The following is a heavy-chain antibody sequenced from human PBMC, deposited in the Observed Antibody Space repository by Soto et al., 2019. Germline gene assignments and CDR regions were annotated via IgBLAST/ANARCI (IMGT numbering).Heavy chain of an antibody. J-gene: IGHJ4*02. CDR1: GFTFSSYG. CDR2: ISYDESNK. V-gene: IGHV3-30*18. Sequence: PGGSLRLSCATSGFTFSSYGMHWVRQAPGKGLEWVAVISYDESNKYYTDSVKGRFTISRDNSKNTLYLQMNNLRAEDTAVYYCAKTLDHYCTRTSCYWMYFDYWGQGTLVTVSS. D-gene: IGHD2-2*01. CDR3: AKTLDHYCTRTSCYWMYFDY.